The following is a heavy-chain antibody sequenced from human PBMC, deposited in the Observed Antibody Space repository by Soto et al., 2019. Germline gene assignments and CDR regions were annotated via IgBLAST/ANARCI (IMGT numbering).Heavy chain of an antibody. J-gene: IGHJ4*02. CDR3: ASRIGGYYGSGSYGYFDY. V-gene: IGHV5-51*01. Sequence: GESLKISCKGSGYSFTSYWIGWVRQMPGKGLEWMGIIYPGDSDTRYSPSFQGQVTISADKSISTAYLQWSSLKASDTAMYYCASRIGGYYGSGSYGYFDYWGQGTLVTVSS. D-gene: IGHD3-10*01. CDR1: GYSFTSYW. CDR2: IYPGDSDT.